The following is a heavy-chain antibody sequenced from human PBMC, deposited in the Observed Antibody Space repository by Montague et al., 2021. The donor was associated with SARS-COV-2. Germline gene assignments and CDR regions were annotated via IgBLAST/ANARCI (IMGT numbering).Heavy chain of an antibody. V-gene: IGHV4-34*01. Sequence: ETLSLTCAVYGGSFSGYYWSWIRQPPGKGLEWIGEINHSGSTNYNPSLKSRVTISVDTSKNQFSLKLSSVTAADTAVYYCARGRAVTTFYYYYYGMDVWGQGTTVTVSS. D-gene: IGHD4-17*01. CDR2: INHSGST. J-gene: IGHJ6*02. CDR1: GGSFSGYY. CDR3: ARGRAVTTFYYYYYGMDV.